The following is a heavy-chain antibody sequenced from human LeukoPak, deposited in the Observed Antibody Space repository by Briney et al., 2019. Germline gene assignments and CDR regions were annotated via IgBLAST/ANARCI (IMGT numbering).Heavy chain of an antibody. Sequence: ASVKVSCKASGYTFTSYAMNWVRQAPGQGLEWMGWINTNTGNPTYAQGFTGRFVFSLDTSVSTAYLQISSLKAEDTAVYYCARTISSSWYFNYYYYYGMDAWGQGTTVTVSS. CDR2: INTNTGNP. V-gene: IGHV7-4-1*02. J-gene: IGHJ6*02. D-gene: IGHD6-13*01. CDR1: GYTFTSYA. CDR3: ARTISSSWYFNYYYYYGMDA.